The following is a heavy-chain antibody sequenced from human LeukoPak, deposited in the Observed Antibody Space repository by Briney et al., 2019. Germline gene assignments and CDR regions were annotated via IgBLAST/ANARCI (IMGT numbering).Heavy chain of an antibody. CDR1: GGSFSGYF. Sequence: SETLSLTCAVYGGSFSGYFWSWIRQPPGKGLEWIGEINHSGSTNYNPSLKSRVTISVDTSKNQFSLKLSSVTAADTAVYYCASGLNFDYWGQGTLVTVSS. V-gene: IGHV4-34*01. J-gene: IGHJ4*02. CDR3: ASGLNFDY. CDR2: INHSGST.